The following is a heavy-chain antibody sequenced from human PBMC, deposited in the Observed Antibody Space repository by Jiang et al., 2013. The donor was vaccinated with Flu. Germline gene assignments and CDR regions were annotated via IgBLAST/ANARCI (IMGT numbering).Heavy chain of an antibody. CDR2: IYHSGDT. CDR1: GDSISSNYY. J-gene: IGHJ4*02. Sequence: GLVKPSETLSLTCSVSGDSISSNYYWGWIRQPPGKGLEWIGSIYHSGDTYYNRSLRSRVTMSVDTSKNQFSLKLSSVTAADTAVYYCARHSNWSRGSDYWGQGTLVTVSS. V-gene: IGHV4-38-2*02. CDR3: ARHSNWSRGSDY. D-gene: IGHD6-13*01.